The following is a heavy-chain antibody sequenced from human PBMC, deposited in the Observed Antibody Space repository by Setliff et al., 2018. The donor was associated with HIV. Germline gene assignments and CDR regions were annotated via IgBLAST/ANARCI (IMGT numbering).Heavy chain of an antibody. CDR2: IYITGST. J-gene: IGHJ3*01. D-gene: IGHD3-22*01. CDR1: GGSINRGTYY. CDR3: ARGGPDYYDSRGFPLDAFDV. V-gene: IGHV4-61*09. Sequence: SETLSLTCSVSGGSINRGTYYWTWIRQSAGKGLEWIGHIYITGSTDYNPSLKSRVTISVDTSKNQFSLKLTSVTATDTAVYFCARGGPDYYDSRGFPLDAFDVWGQGTVVTVSS.